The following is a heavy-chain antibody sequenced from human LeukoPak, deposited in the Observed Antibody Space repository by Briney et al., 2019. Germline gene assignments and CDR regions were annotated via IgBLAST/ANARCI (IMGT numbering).Heavy chain of an antibody. Sequence: GGSLRLSCAASGFTVSSNYMSWVRQAPGKGLGWVSVIYSGGSTYYADSVKGRFTISRDNSKNTLYLQMNSLRAEDTAVYYCARDGAMAYYFDYWGQGTLVTVSS. V-gene: IGHV3-66*02. CDR1: GFTVSSNY. D-gene: IGHD5-18*01. CDR2: IYSGGST. CDR3: ARDGAMAYYFDY. J-gene: IGHJ4*02.